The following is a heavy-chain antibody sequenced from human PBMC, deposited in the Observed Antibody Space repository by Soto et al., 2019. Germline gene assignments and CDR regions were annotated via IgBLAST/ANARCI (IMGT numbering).Heavy chain of an antibody. CDR2: IMPVFRRP. CDR1: GGTFRTSA. J-gene: IGHJ6*02. D-gene: IGHD1-1*01. V-gene: IGHV1-69*12. CDR3: ARDKDRLQLGGNYYFILDV. Sequence: QVQLVQSGAEVRKPGSSVKVSCKASGGTFRTSAISWGRQAPGQGLEWVGGIMPVFRRPKYAQNFQDRVTITADEFTSTAYMELNSLRSDDTAVYYCARDKDRLQLGGNYYFILDVWGQGTAVTVSS.